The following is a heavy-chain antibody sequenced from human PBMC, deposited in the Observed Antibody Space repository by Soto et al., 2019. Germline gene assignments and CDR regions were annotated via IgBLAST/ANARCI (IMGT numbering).Heavy chain of an antibody. Sequence: QVQLVQSGTEVKKPGASVRVSCKASGYTFASYGFSWVRQAPGQGLEWMGWISSYNGNTNYAQKLQGRVTMTRDTSTSTAYMEMRSLRSDDTAVYYCARDFSTGIMCYWGQGSLVTVSS. V-gene: IGHV1-18*01. D-gene: IGHD1-1*01. CDR3: ARDFSTGIMCY. CDR2: ISSYNGNT. J-gene: IGHJ4*02. CDR1: GYTFASYG.